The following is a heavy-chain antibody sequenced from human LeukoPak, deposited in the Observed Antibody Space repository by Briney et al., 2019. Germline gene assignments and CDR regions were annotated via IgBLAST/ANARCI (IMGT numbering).Heavy chain of an antibody. J-gene: IGHJ4*02. CDR2: IYYSGST. CDR3: ARLSLPTGYYYDSSGFLDY. Sequence: PSQTLSLTCTVSGGSISSGDYYWTWIRQPPGKGLEWIGYIYYSGSTYYKPSLKSRLTISVDSSKNQFSLKLTSVTAADTAVYYCARLSLPTGYYYDSSGFLDYWGQGTLVTVSS. CDR1: GGSISSGDYY. V-gene: IGHV4-30-4*08. D-gene: IGHD3-22*01.